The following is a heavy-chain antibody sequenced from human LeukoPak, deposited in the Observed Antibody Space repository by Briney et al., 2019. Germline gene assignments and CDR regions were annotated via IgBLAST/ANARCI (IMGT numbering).Heavy chain of an antibody. CDR3: ASSTNGYWFDP. V-gene: IGHV1-8*03. D-gene: IGHD2-2*01. CDR2: MNTHSGNT. CDR1: GYTFTSLD. Sequence: ASVKVSCKTSGYTFTSLDINWVRQASGQGLEWMGWMNTHSGNTGYAQKFQGRVTITRNTSISTVYMELRSLRSEDTAVYYCASSTNGYWFDPWGQGTLVTVSS. J-gene: IGHJ5*02.